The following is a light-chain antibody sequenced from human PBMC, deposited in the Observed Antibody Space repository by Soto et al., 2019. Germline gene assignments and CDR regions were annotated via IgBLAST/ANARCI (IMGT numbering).Light chain of an antibody. V-gene: IGLV2-23*01. CDR1: SSDVGNYNL. CDR3: CSYAGSSIWV. CDR2: DDN. Sequence: QSALTQPASVSGSPGQSITISCTGTSSDVGNYNLVSWYQQHPGKVPKFIIYDDNRRPSGISNRFSGSKSGNTAFLTISGLQGEDEADYYCCSYAGSSIWVFGGGTQLTVL. J-gene: IGLJ3*02.